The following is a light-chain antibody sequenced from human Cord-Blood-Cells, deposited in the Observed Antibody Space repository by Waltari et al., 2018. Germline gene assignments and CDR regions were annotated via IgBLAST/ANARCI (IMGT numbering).Light chain of an antibody. CDR3: QQYDNLLT. J-gene: IGKJ4*01. Sequence: DIQMTQSPSSLSASVGDRVTITCQASQDISNYLNWYQQKPGKAPKLLIYDASNLETGVPSRFSGSGSGTDVTFTISSLQPEDIATYYCQQYDNLLTFGGGTKVELK. CDR1: QDISNY. V-gene: IGKV1-33*01. CDR2: DAS.